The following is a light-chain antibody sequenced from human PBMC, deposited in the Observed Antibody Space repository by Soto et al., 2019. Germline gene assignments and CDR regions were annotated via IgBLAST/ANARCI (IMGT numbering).Light chain of an antibody. CDR1: QSLGSAY. Sequence: EIVLTQSPGTLSLSPGERGTLSCRANQSLGSAYLAWYQQKPGQAPRLLIHGASSRAAAIPDRFSGSGSGTDFTLPISNLEPEDFAVYYCQQYAASPFTFGPGTKVDAK. CDR3: QQYAASPFT. CDR2: GAS. J-gene: IGKJ3*01. V-gene: IGKV3-20*01.